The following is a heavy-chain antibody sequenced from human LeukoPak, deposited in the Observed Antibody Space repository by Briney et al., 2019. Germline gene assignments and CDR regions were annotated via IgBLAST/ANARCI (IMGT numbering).Heavy chain of an antibody. CDR2: ISYDGSNK. D-gene: IGHD3-10*01. CDR1: GFTFSSYA. V-gene: IGHV3-30-3*01. CDR3: AGEGRSMVRGVTRSWFDP. J-gene: IGHJ5*02. Sequence: PGRSLRLSCAASGFTFSSYAMHWVRQAPGKGLEWVAVISYDGSNKYYADSVKGRFTISRDNSKNTLYLQMNSLRAEDTAVYYCAGEGRSMVRGVTRSWFDPWGQGTLVTVSS.